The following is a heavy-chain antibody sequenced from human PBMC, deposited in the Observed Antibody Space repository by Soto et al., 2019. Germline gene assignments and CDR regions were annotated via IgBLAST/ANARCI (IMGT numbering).Heavy chain of an antibody. CDR3: ARTYCSGGSCYSAGY. V-gene: IGHV3-21*01. CDR1: GFTFSSYS. D-gene: IGHD2-15*01. Sequence: EVQLVESGGGLVKPGGSLRLSCAASGFTFSSYSMNWVRQALGKGLEWVSSISSSSSYIYYADSVKGRFSISRDNAKNALNLQMNSLRAEDTGVYYCARTYCSGGSCYSAGYWGQGTLVTVSS. J-gene: IGHJ4*02. CDR2: ISSSSSYI.